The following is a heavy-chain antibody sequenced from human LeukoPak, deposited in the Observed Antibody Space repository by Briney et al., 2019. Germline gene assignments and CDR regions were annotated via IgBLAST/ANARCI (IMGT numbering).Heavy chain of an antibody. J-gene: IGHJ4*02. CDR3: ARAWGGSFDY. Sequence: GGSLRLSSAASGFTVSRNYMSWLRPMPGKGLEWMGIIYPGDSDTRYSPSFQGQVTISADQSISTAYLQWSSLKASDTAMYYCARAWGGSFDYWGQGTLVTVSS. V-gene: IGHV5-51*01. D-gene: IGHD3-16*01. CDR1: GFTVSRNY. CDR2: IYPGDSDT.